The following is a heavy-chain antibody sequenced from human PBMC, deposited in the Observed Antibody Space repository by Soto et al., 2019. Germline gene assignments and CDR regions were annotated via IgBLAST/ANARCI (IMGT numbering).Heavy chain of an antibody. D-gene: IGHD1-26*01. CDR2: ISSSSSYI. CDR1: GFTFSSYS. Sequence: PXGSLRDTWAASGFTFSSYSMNWVRQAPGKGLEWVSSISSSSSYIYYADSVKGRFTISRDNAKNSLYLQMNSLRAEDTAVYYCAKGGIVGATRAFDIWGQGTVVTVSS. J-gene: IGHJ3*02. V-gene: IGHV3-21*04. CDR3: AKGGIVGATRAFDI.